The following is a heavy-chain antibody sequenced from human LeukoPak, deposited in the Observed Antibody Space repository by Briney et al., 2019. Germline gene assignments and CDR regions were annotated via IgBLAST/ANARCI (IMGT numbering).Heavy chain of an antibody. D-gene: IGHD3-10*01. CDR3: ARRFKANHDAFDF. CDR2: IYPDDSDT. CDR1: GYSFTTYW. J-gene: IGHJ3*01. Sequence: GESLKISCKGSGYSFTTYWIGWVRQMPGKGLEWMGIIYPDDSDTRYSPSFQGQVTISADKSISTAYLQWKSLKASDTAIYYCARRFKANHDAFDFWGQGTMITVSS. V-gene: IGHV5-51*01.